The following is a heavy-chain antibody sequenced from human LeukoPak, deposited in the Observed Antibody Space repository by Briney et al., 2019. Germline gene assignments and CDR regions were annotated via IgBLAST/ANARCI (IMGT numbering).Heavy chain of an antibody. D-gene: IGHD6-19*01. J-gene: IGHJ4*02. CDR1: GGSINSYY. Sequence: SETLSLTCTVSGGSINSYYWNWIRQPPGKGLEWIGYIYHSGSSNSGSTNYSPSLKSRVTISVDKSKNQFSLNLISVTAADTAVYYCARRGSSGWYIFDYWGQGTLVTVSS. V-gene: IGHV4-59*12. CDR2: IYHSGSSNSGST. CDR3: ARRGSSGWYIFDY.